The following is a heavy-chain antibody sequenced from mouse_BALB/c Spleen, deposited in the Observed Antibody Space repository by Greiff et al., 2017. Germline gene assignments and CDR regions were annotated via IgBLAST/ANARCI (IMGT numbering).Heavy chain of an antibody. Sequence: VQVVESGAELVKPGAPVKLSCKASGYTFTSYWMNWVKQRPGRGLEWIGRIDPSDSETHYNQKFKDKATLTVDKSSSTAYIQLSSLTSEDSAVYYCARRGDSYYFDYWGQGTTLTVSS. CDR3: ARRGDSYYFDY. V-gene: IGHV1-69*02. CDR2: IDPSDSET. J-gene: IGHJ2*01. CDR1: GYTFTSYW.